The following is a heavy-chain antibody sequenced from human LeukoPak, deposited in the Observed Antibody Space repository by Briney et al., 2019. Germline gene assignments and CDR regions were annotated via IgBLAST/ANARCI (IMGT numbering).Heavy chain of an antibody. D-gene: IGHD2-15*01. CDR2: ISGSGGST. CDR3: ARGDSGGSRFLDGLRVKSAVTATANFDY. V-gene: IGHV3-23*01. J-gene: IGHJ4*02. CDR1: GFTFSSYA. Sequence: PGGSLRLSCAASGFTFSSYAMSWVRQARGKGLEWGSAISGSGGSTYYADSVKGRFTISRDNSKNTLYLQMNSLRAEDTAVYYCARGDSGGSRFLDGLRVKSAVTATANFDYWGQGTLVTVSS.